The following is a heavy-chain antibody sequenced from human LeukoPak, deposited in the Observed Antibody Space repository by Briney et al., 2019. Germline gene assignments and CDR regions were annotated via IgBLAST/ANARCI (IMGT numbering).Heavy chain of an antibody. CDR3: AGGGPDYYGSGSSNY. Sequence: ASVKVSCKASGYTFTGYYMHWVRQAPGQGLEWMGWINPNSGGTNYAQKFQGRVTMTRDTSISTAYMELSRLRSEDTAVYYCAGGGPDYYGSGSSNYWGQGTLVTVSS. D-gene: IGHD3-10*01. CDR1: GYTFTGYY. CDR2: INPNSGGT. J-gene: IGHJ4*02. V-gene: IGHV1-2*02.